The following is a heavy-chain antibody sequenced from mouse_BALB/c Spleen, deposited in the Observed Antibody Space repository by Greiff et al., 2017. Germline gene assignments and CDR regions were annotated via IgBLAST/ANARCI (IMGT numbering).Heavy chain of an antibody. CDR2: IAPGSGST. J-gene: IGHJ4*01. Sequence: DLVKPGASVKLSCKASGYTFTSYWINWIKQRPGQGLEWIGRIAPGSGSTDYNEMFKGKATLTVDTSSSTAYIQLSSLSSEDSAVYFCARGGPYENYAMDYWGQGTSVTVSS. CDR3: ARGGPYENYAMDY. D-gene: IGHD2-12*01. V-gene: IGHV1S41*01. CDR1: GYTFTSYW.